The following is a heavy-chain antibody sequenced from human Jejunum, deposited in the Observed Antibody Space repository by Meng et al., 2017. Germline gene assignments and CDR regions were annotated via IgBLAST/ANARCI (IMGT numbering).Heavy chain of an antibody. CDR3: ARLTYVRYFDY. Sequence: QLQLQESGPGLVKPSETLSLTCTVSGDSITSGSYYWAWIRQPPGTGLEWIGSIQHSGSTYCNPSLKSRVSLSVDRSKNQFSLNLNSVAAADTAVYYCARLTYVRYFDYWGQGTLVTVSS. V-gene: IGHV4-39*01. J-gene: IGHJ4*02. CDR2: IQHSGST. D-gene: IGHD3-10*02. CDR1: GDSITSGSYY.